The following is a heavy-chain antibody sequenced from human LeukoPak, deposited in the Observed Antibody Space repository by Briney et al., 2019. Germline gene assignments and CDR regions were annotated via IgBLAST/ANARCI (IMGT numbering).Heavy chain of an antibody. V-gene: IGHV3-73*01. Sequence: GGSLRLSCAASGFSFSDSPIHWVRQASGKGLEWVGRIRSKDQNSATAYAESVKGRFTISRDDSKNMAYLQMNSLRIEDTAVYYCARELPIVVATASGAFDIWGQGTMVTVSS. CDR3: ARELPIVVATASGAFDI. J-gene: IGHJ3*02. CDR2: IRSKDQNSAT. CDR1: GFSFSDSP. D-gene: IGHD3-22*01.